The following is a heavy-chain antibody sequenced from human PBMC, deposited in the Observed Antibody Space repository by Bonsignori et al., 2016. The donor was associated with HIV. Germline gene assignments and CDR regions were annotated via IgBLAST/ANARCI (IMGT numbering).Heavy chain of an antibody. Sequence: WIRQPPGKGLEWIGYKSYSGTTNYNPSLKSRITISIDTSQNQCSLKLTSVTAADTAVYFCARDNWGSLDSWGQGLLVTVSS. CDR2: KSYSGTT. J-gene: IGHJ4*02. D-gene: IGHD7-27*01. V-gene: IGHV4-59*01. CDR3: ARDNWGSLDS.